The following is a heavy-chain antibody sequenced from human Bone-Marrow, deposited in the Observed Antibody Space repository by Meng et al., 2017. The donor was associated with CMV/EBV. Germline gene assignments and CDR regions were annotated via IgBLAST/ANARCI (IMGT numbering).Heavy chain of an antibody. CDR2: ISYDGSNK. Sequence: GESLKISCAASGFTFSTFPMHWVRQAPGKGLEWVAIISYDGSNKYYADSVKGRFTISRDNSKTTLYLQMNSLRAEDTAVYYCARDPLGYCSGIRCRYYFDYWGPGTRVTCSS. J-gene: IGHJ4*02. V-gene: IGHV3-30*04. CDR3: ARDPLGYCSGIRCRYYFDY. D-gene: IGHD2-15*01. CDR1: GFTFSTFP.